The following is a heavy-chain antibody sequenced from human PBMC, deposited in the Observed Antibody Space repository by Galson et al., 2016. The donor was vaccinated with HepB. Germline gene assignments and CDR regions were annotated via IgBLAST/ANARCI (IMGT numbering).Heavy chain of an antibody. CDR3: ARDLSLGSGSD. Sequence: SLRLSCAASGFSFGSYAMHWVRQTPAKGLEWVAVISGDGTNKYYADSVKGRFTISRDDSKNTLYLQMNNLGAEDTAVYYCARDLSLGSGSDWGQGTLVTVSS. J-gene: IGHJ4*02. CDR2: ISGDGTNK. V-gene: IGHV3-30*03. CDR1: GFSFGSYA. D-gene: IGHD3-10*01.